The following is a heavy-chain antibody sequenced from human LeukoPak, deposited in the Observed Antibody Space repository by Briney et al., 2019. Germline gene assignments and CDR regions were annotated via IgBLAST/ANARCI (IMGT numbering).Heavy chain of an antibody. CDR1: GFSVSSND. Sequence: GGSLRLSCAASGFSVSSNDLSWVRQAPGNELEWVSVFYSTGKTYYPDSVKGRFTISRDNSKNTLYLHMNSLRAEDTAVYYCAREKCSGGYGYDPYSFYYWGQGTLVTVSS. V-gene: IGHV3-66*01. J-gene: IGHJ4*02. D-gene: IGHD2-15*01. CDR3: AREKCSGGYGYDPYSFYY. CDR2: FYSTGKT.